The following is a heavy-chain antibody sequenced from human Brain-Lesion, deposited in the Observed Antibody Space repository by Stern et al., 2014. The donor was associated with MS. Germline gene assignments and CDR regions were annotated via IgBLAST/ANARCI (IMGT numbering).Heavy chain of an antibody. J-gene: IGHJ4*02. V-gene: IGHV4-61*02. CDR3: VRETGGYTYGDTDFFDF. Sequence: VQLVESCPGLVKPSQTLSLTCSVSGGSISSGSYYWNWIRQPAGKGLEWIGRIYASGGTNYSPSLKSRVFISGDPSKNQFSLKLSSVTAADAAMYYCVRETGGYTYGDTDFFDFWGQGTLVTVSS. CDR1: GGSISSGSYY. D-gene: IGHD5-18*01. CDR2: IYASGGT.